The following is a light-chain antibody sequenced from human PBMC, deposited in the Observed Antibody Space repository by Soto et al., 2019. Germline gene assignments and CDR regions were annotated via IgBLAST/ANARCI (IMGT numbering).Light chain of an antibody. J-gene: IGKJ4*01. Sequence: DIQMTQSPSSLSASVEDRVTITCRASQSISSYLNWYQQKPGKAPKLLIYAASSLQSGVPSRFSGSGSGTDFTLTISSLEPEDFAVYYCQQRSNWQGATFGGGTKVDI. CDR2: AAS. CDR3: QQRSNWQGAT. V-gene: IGKV1-39*01. CDR1: QSISSY.